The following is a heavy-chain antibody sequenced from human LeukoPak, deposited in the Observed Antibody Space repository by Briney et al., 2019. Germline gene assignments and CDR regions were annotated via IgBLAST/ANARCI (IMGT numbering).Heavy chain of an antibody. CDR1: GGSISSYY. Sequence: SETLSLTCTVSGGSISSYYWIWIRQPAGKGLEWIGRIYSTGSTNYNPSLKSRVTMSVDTSKSQFSLKLSSVTAADTAVYYCARATITIFGVIITTGAFDIWGQGTMVTVSS. D-gene: IGHD3-3*01. CDR2: IYSTGST. CDR3: ARATITIFGVIITTGAFDI. V-gene: IGHV4-4*07. J-gene: IGHJ3*02.